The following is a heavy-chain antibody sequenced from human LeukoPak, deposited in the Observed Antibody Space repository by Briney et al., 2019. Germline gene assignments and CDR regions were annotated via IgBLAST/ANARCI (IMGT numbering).Heavy chain of an antibody. CDR2: IYYSGST. J-gene: IGHJ3*01. CDR1: GDSISSSSYY. D-gene: IGHD5-24*01. CDR3: ARPDDGAFDF. Sequence: SETLSLTCTGPGDSISSSSYYWGWIRQPPGKGLEWIGHIYYSGSTYYNPSIKSQVTISLNTSKNQFALKLSSVTAADTAVYYCARPDDGAFDFWGQGTMVTVST. V-gene: IGHV4-39*01.